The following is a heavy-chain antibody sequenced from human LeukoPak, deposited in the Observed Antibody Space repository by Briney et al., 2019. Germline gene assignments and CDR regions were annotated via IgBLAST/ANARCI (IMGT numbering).Heavy chain of an antibody. CDR2: ISGSGGST. CDR1: GFTFGSYW. Sequence: GGSLRLSCAASGFTFGSYWMSWVRQAPGKGLEWVSAISGSGGSTYYADSVKGRFTISRDNSKNTLYLQMNSLRAEDTAVYYCAKDQYNWNALDYWGQGTLVTVPS. V-gene: IGHV3-23*01. J-gene: IGHJ4*02. CDR3: AKDQYNWNALDY. D-gene: IGHD1-20*01.